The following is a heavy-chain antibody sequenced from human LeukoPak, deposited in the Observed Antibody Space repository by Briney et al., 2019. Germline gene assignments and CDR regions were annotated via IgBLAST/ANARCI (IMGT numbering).Heavy chain of an antibody. D-gene: IGHD2-15*01. CDR3: ARGYCSGGSCYFLGYYYMDV. CDR1: GFTFSSYG. V-gene: IGHV3-23*01. Sequence: GGSLRLSCEASGFTFSSYGMSWVRRAPGKGLEWVSAISGSGSSTYYADSVKGRFSISRDNSKNTLYLQMSSLRAEDTAVYYCARGYCSGGSCYFLGYYYMDVWGKGTTVTVSS. J-gene: IGHJ6*03. CDR2: ISGSGSST.